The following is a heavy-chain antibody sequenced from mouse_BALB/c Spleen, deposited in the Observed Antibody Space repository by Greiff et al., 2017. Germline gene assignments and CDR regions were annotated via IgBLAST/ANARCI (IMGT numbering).Heavy chain of an antibody. D-gene: IGHD2-10*02. CDR3: ARSSYGNYVGFAY. CDR2: INPSNGRT. Sequence: VQLQQPGAELVKPGASVKLSCKASGYTFTSYWMHWVKQRPGQGLEWIGEINPSNGRTNYNEKFKSKATLTVDKSSSTAYMQLSSLTSEDSAVYYCARSSYGNYVGFAYWGQGTLVTVSA. CDR1: GYTFTSYW. V-gene: IGHV1S81*02. J-gene: IGHJ3*01.